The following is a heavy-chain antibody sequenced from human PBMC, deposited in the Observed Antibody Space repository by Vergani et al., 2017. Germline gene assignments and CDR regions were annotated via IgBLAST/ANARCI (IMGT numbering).Heavy chain of an antibody. V-gene: IGHV4-59*01. CDR1: GGSISSYY. D-gene: IGHD5-18*01. CDR2: IYYSGST. J-gene: IGHJ3*02. Sequence: QVQLQESGPGLVKPSETLSLTCTVSGGSISSYYWSWIRQPPGKGLEWIGYIYYSGSTNYNPSLKSRVTISVDTSKNQFSLKLSSVTAADTAVYYCARVDTAMATNAFDIWSQGTMVTVSS. CDR3: ARVDTAMATNAFDI.